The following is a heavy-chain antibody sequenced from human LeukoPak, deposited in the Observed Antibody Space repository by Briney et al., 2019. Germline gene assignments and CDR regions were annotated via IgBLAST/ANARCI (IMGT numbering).Heavy chain of an antibody. CDR1: GGSISSYY. V-gene: IGHV4-4*07. CDR3: TRDPFRSSFDS. CDR2: IYISGAT. Sequence: PSETLSLTCTVSGGSISSYYWSWIRQPAGKGLEWIGRIYISGATNFNPSLKSRLTMSVDSSKNQFSLKLSSVTAADTAVYYCTRDPFRSSFDSWGQGTLVTVSS. D-gene: IGHD1-26*01. J-gene: IGHJ4*02.